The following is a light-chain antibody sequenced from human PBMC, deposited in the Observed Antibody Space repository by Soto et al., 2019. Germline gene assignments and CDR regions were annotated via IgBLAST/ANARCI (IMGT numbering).Light chain of an antibody. V-gene: IGKV2-30*01. CDR3: MPGTHWPPT. CDR1: QSLVYTDGHTY. J-gene: IGKJ4*01. CDR2: KVS. Sequence: GVMTQSPLSLTVTLGQPASISCKSSQSLVYTDGHTYLNWFHQRPGQSPRRLLYKVSTRESGVTDRFSGGGSGTDFTLKIDRVEAEDVGVYYCMPGTHWPPTIGGGTTVEIK.